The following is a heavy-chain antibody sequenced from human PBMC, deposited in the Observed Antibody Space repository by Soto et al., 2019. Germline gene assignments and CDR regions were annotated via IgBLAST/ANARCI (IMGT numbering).Heavy chain of an antibody. J-gene: IGHJ4*01. Sequence: ASVKVSCKVSGYTLTELSMHWVRQAPGEGLEWMGGFDPEDGETIYAQKFQGRVTMTEDTSTNTAYMELSSLRSDDTAVYYCASGSRYGSGSYPVDYWGQGTLVTVSS. CDR2: FDPEDGET. V-gene: IGHV1-24*01. CDR3: ASGSRYGSGSYPVDY. CDR1: GYTLTELS. D-gene: IGHD3-10*01.